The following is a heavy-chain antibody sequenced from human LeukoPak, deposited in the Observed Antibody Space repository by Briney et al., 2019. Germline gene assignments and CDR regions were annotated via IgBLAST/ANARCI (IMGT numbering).Heavy chain of an antibody. D-gene: IGHD1-7*01. J-gene: IGHJ4*02. CDR2: INPSTGGT. CDR1: GYTFTGYY. V-gene: IGHV1-2*02. CDR3: AVLNYEEDY. Sequence: ASVKVSCKASGYTFTGYYIDWVRQAPGQGLEWMGWINPSTGGTTYAQEFQGRVTMTRDTSISTAYMELSRLRSDDTAVYYCAVLNYEEDYWGQGTLVTVSS.